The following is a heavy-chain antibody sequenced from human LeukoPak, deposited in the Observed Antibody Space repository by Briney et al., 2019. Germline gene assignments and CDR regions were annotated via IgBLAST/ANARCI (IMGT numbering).Heavy chain of an antibody. Sequence: ASVKVSCKASGYTFTSYYMHWVRQAPGHGLEWMGIINPSGGSTSYAQKFQGRVTMTRNTSTSTVYMELSSLRSEDTAVYYCARDRCSGGSCYSLLDYWGQGTLVTVSS. CDR1: GYTFTSYY. J-gene: IGHJ4*02. D-gene: IGHD2-15*01. CDR2: INPSGGST. V-gene: IGHV1-46*01. CDR3: ARDRCSGGSCYSLLDY.